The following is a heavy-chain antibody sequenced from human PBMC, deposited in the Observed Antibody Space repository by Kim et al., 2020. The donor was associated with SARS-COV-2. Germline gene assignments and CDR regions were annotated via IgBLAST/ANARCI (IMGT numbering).Heavy chain of an antibody. CDR2: ISGSGGST. Sequence: GGSLRLSCAASGFTFSSYAMSWVRQAPGKGLEWVSAISGSGGSTYYADSVKGRFTISRDNSKNTLYLQMNSLRAEDTAVYYCAKVPFLGDYYYDSSGYLSPFDYWGQGTLVTVSS. J-gene: IGHJ4*02. D-gene: IGHD3-22*01. CDR3: AKVPFLGDYYYDSSGYLSPFDY. V-gene: IGHV3-23*01. CDR1: GFTFSSYA.